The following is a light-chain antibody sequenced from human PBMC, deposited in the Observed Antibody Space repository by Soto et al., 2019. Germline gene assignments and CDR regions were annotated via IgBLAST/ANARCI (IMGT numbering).Light chain of an antibody. V-gene: IGKV3-15*01. Sequence: EVVLTRCPGTLSLSPGERATLSCRASQIVSSSYLAWYQQKPGQAPRPLIYGASTRATGVPARFSGSGSGTEFTLTISSLQSEDFAVYYCQQYNDWPSMYTFGQGTRLEIK. CDR2: GAS. J-gene: IGKJ5*01. CDR3: QQYNDWPSMYT. CDR1: QIVSSSY.